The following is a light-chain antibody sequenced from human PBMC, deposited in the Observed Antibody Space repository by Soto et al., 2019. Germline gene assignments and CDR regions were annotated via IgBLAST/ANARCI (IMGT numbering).Light chain of an antibody. V-gene: IGLV4-60*02. CDR2: VEGSGSY. Sequence: QPVLTQSSSASASLGSSVKLTCTLSSGHSTYIIAWHQQQPGKAPRYLMKVEGSGSYNKGSGVPDRFSGSSSGADRYLTISNLQFEDEADYYCETWDSTTPVVFGGGTKVTVL. CDR3: ETWDSTTPVV. J-gene: IGLJ2*01. CDR1: SGHSTYI.